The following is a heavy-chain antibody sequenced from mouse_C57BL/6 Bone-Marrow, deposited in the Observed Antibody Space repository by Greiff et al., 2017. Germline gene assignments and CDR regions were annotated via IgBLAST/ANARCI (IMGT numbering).Heavy chain of an antibody. CDR2: IYPRSGNT. D-gene: IGHD3-2*02. V-gene: IGHV1-81*01. CDR1: GYTFTSYG. Sequence: VKLMESGAELARPGASVKLSCKASGYTFTSYGISWVKQRTGQGLEWIGEIYPRSGNTYYNEKFKGKATLTADKSSSTAYMELRSLTSEDSAVYFCARLAAQATWFAYWGQGTLVTVSA. CDR3: ARLAAQATWFAY. J-gene: IGHJ3*01.